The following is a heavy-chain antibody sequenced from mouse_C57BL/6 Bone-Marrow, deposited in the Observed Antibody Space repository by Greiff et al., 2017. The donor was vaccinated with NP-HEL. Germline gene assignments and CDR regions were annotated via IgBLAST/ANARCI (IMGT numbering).Heavy chain of an antibody. J-gene: IGHJ1*03. D-gene: IGHD1-1*01. CDR3: TTVVAHWYFDV. CDR2: IDPENGDT. CDR1: GFNIKDDY. Sequence: VHVKQSGAELVRPGASVKLSCTASGFNIKDDYMHWVKQRPEQGLEWIGWIDPENGDTEYASKFQGKATITADTSSNTAYLQLSSLTSEDTAVYYCTTVVAHWYFDVWGTGTTVTVSS. V-gene: IGHV14-4*01.